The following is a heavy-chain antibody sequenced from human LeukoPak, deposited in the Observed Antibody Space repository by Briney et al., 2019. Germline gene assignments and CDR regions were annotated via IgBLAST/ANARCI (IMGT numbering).Heavy chain of an antibody. CDR3: ARDTLYYYGMDV. V-gene: IGHV4-30-4*01. J-gene: IGHJ6*02. CDR2: IYYSGST. CDR1: GGSISSGDYY. Sequence: SETLSLTCTVSGGSISSGDYYWSWIRQPPGKGLEWIGYIYYSGSTYYNPSLKSRVTISVDTSKNQFSLKLSSVTAADTAVYYCARDTLYYYGMDVWGQGTTVTVSS.